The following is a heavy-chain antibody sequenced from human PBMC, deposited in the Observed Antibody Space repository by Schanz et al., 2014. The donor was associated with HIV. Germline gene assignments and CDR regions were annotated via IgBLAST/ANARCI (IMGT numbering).Heavy chain of an antibody. V-gene: IGHV1-8*01. J-gene: IGHJ6*02. CDR3: ARRRGWGSYRYFPYGLDV. D-gene: IGHD3-16*02. Sequence: QVQLVQSGAEVREPGASVKVSCKASGYTFNTYDINWVRQAPGQGLGWMGWMNPNRGNAGFAQTFQGGVTLTRASSITTAYMELTSLRPEDTAVYYCARRRGWGSYRYFPYGLDVWGQGTTVTVSS. CDR2: MNPNRGNA. CDR1: GYTFNTYD.